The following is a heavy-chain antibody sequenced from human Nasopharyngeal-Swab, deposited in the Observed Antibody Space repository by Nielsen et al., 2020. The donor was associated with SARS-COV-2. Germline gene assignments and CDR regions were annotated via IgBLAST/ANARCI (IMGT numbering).Heavy chain of an antibody. CDR2: IIPIFGTA. V-gene: IGHV1-69*13. CDR3: ARDLWRRAARDYYYYGMDV. CDR1: GGTFSSYA. D-gene: IGHD3-3*01. Sequence: SVKVSCTASGGTFSSYAISWVRQAPGQGLEWMGGIIPIFGTANYAQKFQGRVTITADESTSTAYMELSSLRSEDTAVYYCARDLWRRAARDYYYYGMDVWGQGTTVTVSS. J-gene: IGHJ6*02.